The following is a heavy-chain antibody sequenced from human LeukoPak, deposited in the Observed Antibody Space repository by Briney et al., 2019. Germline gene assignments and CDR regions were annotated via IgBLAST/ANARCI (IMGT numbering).Heavy chain of an antibody. V-gene: IGHV3-30*18. CDR1: GFSFSSYG. CDR3: AKSRTSTDGSVFLDY. Sequence: GGSLRLSCAASGFSFSSYGIHWVRQAPGKGLEWVAVISYNGGEKYYADSVKGRFAISRDNSKNTLYLQMNSLRAEDTAVYYCAKSRTSTDGSVFLDYWGQGTLVTVPS. CDR2: ISYNGGEK. D-gene: IGHD3-10*01. J-gene: IGHJ4*02.